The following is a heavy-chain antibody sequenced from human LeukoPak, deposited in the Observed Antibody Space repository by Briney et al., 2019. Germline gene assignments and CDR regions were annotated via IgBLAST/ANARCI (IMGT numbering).Heavy chain of an antibody. CDR2: IRYDGSNK. V-gene: IGHV3-30*02. CDR1: GFTFSSYG. D-gene: IGHD2-2*01. J-gene: IGHJ3*02. Sequence: GGSLTLSCAASGFTFSSYGMHWVRQAPGKGLEWVAFIRYDGSNKYYADSVKGRFTISRDNSKNTLYLQMNSLRAEDTAVYYCAKERYCSSTSCYGDDAFDIWGQGTMVTVSS. CDR3: AKERYCSSTSCYGDDAFDI.